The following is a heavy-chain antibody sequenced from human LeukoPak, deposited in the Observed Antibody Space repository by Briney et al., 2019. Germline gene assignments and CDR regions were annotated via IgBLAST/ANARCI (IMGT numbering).Heavy chain of an antibody. CDR2: IYYTGST. Sequence: SETLSLTCAVSGYSISSGYFWGWVRQPPGKGLEWIGSIYYTGSTYFNPSLKSRVTISVDTSKNQFSLKLSSVSAADTAVYYCAREKQQLARPYYMDVWGKGTTVTVSS. J-gene: IGHJ6*03. D-gene: IGHD6-13*01. CDR3: AREKQQLARPYYMDV. V-gene: IGHV4-38-2*02. CDR1: GYSISSGYF.